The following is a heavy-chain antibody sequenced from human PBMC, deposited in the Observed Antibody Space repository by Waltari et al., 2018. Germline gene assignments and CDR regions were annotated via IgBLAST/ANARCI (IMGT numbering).Heavy chain of an antibody. CDR2: INHSGST. Sequence: QVQLQQWGAGLLKPSETLSLTGAVYGGSFSGYYWSWIRQPPGKGLEWIGEINHSGSTNYNPSLKSRVTISVDTSKNQFSLKLSSVTAADTAVYYCARVCPSYYFDYWGQGTLVTVSS. D-gene: IGHD2-2*01. J-gene: IGHJ4*02. CDR1: GGSFSGYY. V-gene: IGHV4-34*01. CDR3: ARVCPSYYFDY.